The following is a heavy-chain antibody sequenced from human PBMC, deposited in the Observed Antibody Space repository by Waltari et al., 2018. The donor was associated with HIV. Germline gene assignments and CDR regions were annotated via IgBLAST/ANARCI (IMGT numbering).Heavy chain of an antibody. D-gene: IGHD6-19*01. Sequence: QVRLVQSGAEVKQPGASVKVSCKDSGFSFPRYGFSWVRQAPGQGLEWMGWIHTYTGNTDSAENFQGRVTMTRDTFTNTIYMELRTLKSDDSAIYFCVRDLSPMGKSGWYDSWGQGTVVTVSS. J-gene: IGHJ1*01. CDR3: VRDLSPMGKSGWYDS. CDR2: IHTYTGNT. CDR1: GFSFPRYG. V-gene: IGHV1-18*04.